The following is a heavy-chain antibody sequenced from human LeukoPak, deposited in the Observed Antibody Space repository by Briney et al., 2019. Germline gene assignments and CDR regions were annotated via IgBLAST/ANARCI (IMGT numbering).Heavy chain of an antibody. V-gene: IGHV1-69*05. J-gene: IGHJ6*03. D-gene: IGHD2-15*01. Sequence: SVKVSCKASGGTFSSYAISWVRQAPGQGLEWMGGIIPIFGTANYAQKFQGRVTITTDESTSTAYMELSSLRSEDTAVYYCATTRGGVLLANYYYYMDVWGEGTTVTVSS. CDR1: GGTFSSYA. CDR3: ATTRGGVLLANYYYYMDV. CDR2: IIPIFGTA.